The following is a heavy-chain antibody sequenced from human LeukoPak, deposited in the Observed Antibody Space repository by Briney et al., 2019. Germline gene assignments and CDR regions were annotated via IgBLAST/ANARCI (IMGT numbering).Heavy chain of an antibody. V-gene: IGHV3-30*02. Sequence: GGSLRLSCAASGFTFSSYGMHWVRQVPGKGLEWVAAIWYDGSNKYYADSVKGRFTISRDNSKNTLYLQMNSLRTEDTAAYSCASVEMATIALGLWGQGTMVTVSS. D-gene: IGHD5-24*01. CDR3: ASVEMATIALGL. CDR1: GFTFSSYG. J-gene: IGHJ3*01. CDR2: IWYDGSNK.